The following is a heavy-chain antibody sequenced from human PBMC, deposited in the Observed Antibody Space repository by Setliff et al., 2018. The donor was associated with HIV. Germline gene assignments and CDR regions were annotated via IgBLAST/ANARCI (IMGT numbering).Heavy chain of an antibody. J-gene: IGHJ4*02. Sequence: SETLSLTCTVSGGSISSSSYYWGWVRQPPGKGLEWIGRIYTSGTTNYNPSLKSRVTISVDTSKNQFSLKLSSVTAADTAMYYCARDSGYHNGLDYWGQGSLVTVSS. CDR3: ARDSGYHNGLDY. V-gene: IGHV4-39*07. D-gene: IGHD3-22*01. CDR1: GGSISSSSYY. CDR2: IYTSGTT.